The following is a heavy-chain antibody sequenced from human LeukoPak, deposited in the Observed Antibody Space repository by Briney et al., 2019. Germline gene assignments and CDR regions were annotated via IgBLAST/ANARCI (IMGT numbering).Heavy chain of an antibody. J-gene: IGHJ4*02. V-gene: IGHV3-66*01. CDR3: ATVGSGNTYGYGDY. CDR2: FYNGFNT. Sequence: GGSLRLSCAATGLTVSTNYMSWVRQAPGKGLEWVSVFYNGFNTCYADSVKGRFTTSRDNSKNTLYLQMNSLRVEDTAVYFCATVGSGNTYGYGDYWGQGTLVTVSS. CDR1: GLTVSTNY. D-gene: IGHD5-18*01.